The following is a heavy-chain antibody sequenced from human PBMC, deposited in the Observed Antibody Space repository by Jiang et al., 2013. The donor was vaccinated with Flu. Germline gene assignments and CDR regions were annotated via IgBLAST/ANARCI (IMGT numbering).Heavy chain of an antibody. CDR1: GASISSGSYY. Sequence: WPGLVKPSQTLSLTCTVSGASISSGSYYWSWIRQPAGKGLEWIGRTYSSGSTNYNPSLKSRVAISLDTSKNQFSLKLYSVTAADTARYYCAREFSAENNWLDPWGQGTQVTVSS. CDR3: AREFSAENNWLDP. D-gene: IGHD1-26*01. CDR2: TYSSGST. J-gene: IGHJ5*02. V-gene: IGHV4-61*02.